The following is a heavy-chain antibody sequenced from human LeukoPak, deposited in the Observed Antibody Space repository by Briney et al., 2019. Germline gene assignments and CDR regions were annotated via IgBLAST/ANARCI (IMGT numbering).Heavy chain of an antibody. CDR3: ARAGDY. V-gene: IGHV4-34*01. CDR2: INHSGST. CDR1: GGSFSGYY. J-gene: IGHJ4*02. Sequence: SETLSLTCAVYGGSFSGYYWSWIRQPPGKGLEWIGEINHSGSTNYNPSLKSRVIISVDTSKNQFSLKLSSVTAADTAVYYCARAGDYWGQGTLVTVSS.